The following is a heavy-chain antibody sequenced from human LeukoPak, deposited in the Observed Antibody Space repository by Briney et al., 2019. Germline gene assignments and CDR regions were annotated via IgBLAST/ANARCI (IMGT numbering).Heavy chain of an antibody. V-gene: IGHV1-46*01. CDR1: GYTFTSYY. CDR3: ARALEWLLWSMDV. CDR2: INPSGGST. J-gene: IGHJ6*02. D-gene: IGHD3-3*01. Sequence: GASVKVSCKASGYTFTSYYMHWVRLAPGQGLEWMGIINPSGGSTSYAQKFQGRVTMTRDTSTSTVYMELSSLRSEDTAVYYCARALEWLLWSMDVWGQGTTVTVSS.